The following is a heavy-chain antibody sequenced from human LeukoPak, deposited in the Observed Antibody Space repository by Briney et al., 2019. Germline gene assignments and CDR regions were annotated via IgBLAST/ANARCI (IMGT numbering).Heavy chain of an antibody. CDR1: GGSISSGDYY. D-gene: IGHD4-23*01. CDR3: ARFKLTVTVAHIHY. J-gene: IGHJ4*02. CDR2: IYYSGST. V-gene: IGHV4-30-4*01. Sequence: SETLCLTCTVSGGSISSGDYYRSWIRQPPGKGLEWIGYIYYSGSTYYNPSLKSRVTISVDTSKNQFSLKLSSVTAADTAVYYCARFKLTVTVAHIHYWGQGTLVTVSS.